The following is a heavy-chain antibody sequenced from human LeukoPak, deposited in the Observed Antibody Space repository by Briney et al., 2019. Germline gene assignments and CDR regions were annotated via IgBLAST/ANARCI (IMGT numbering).Heavy chain of an antibody. Sequence: LRLSCAASGFTFSSYAMSWVRQAPGKGLEWIGYIYHSGSTYYNPSLKSRVTISVDRTKNQFSLKLSSVTAADTAVYYCASYQELQFDFWGQGTRVTVSS. J-gene: IGHJ4*02. D-gene: IGHD1-26*01. CDR2: IYHSGST. CDR3: ASYQELQFDF. CDR1: GFTFSSYA. V-gene: IGHV4-30-2*01.